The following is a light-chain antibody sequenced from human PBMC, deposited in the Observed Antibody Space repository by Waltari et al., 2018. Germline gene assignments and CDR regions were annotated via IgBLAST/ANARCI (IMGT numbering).Light chain of an antibody. CDR1: RSDIGYYNS. Sequence: QSALTQPASVSGSPGQSITISCTGTRSDIGYYNSVSWYPHHPGPAPTLMIYDVINRPSGVSNRFSGSKSGDTASLTISGLQAEDEAEYYCSSFTTRNTWVFGGGTKLTVL. CDR3: SSFTTRNTWV. CDR2: DVI. V-gene: IGLV2-14*03. J-gene: IGLJ3*02.